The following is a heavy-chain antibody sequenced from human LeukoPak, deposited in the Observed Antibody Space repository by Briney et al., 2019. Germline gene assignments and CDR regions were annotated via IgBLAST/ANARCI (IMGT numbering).Heavy chain of an antibody. Sequence: ASVKVSCKASGYIFTSYDINWVQQATGQGLEWMGWMNPNSGNTGYAQKFQGRVTMTRNTSISTAYMELSSLRSEDTAVYYCARAPIVGYDFWSGYFTYYGMDVWGQGTTVTVSS. CDR1: GYIFTSYD. J-gene: IGHJ6*02. V-gene: IGHV1-8*01. D-gene: IGHD3-3*01. CDR2: MNPNSGNT. CDR3: ARAPIVGYDFWSGYFTYYGMDV.